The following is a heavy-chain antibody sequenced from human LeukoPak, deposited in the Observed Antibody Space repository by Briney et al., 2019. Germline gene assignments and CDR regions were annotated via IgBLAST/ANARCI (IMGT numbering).Heavy chain of an antibody. V-gene: IGHV4-39*01. CDR2: IYYSGST. D-gene: IGHD5-18*01. CDR1: GGSISSSSYY. Sequence: PSETLSLTCTVSGGSISSSSYYWGWIRQPPGKGLEWIGSIYYSGSTYYNPSLKSRVTISVDTSKNQFSLKLSSVTAADTAVYYCARQGDTAMVEVCSYWGQGTLVTVSS. J-gene: IGHJ4*02. CDR3: ARQGDTAMVEVCSY.